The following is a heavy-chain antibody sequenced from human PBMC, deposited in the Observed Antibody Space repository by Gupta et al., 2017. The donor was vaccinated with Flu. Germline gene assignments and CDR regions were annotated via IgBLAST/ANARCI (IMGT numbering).Heavy chain of an antibody. J-gene: IGHJ4*02. V-gene: IGHV4-31*02. CDR1: YY. D-gene: IGHD6-13*01. CDR3: ARDKMRHSSSWYRGRS. Sequence: YYWSWIRQHPGKGLEWIGYIYYSGTTYYNPSLKSRVTISVDTSKNQFSLKLSSVTAADTAVYYCARDKMRHSSSWYRGRSWGQGTLVTVSS. CDR2: IYYSGTT.